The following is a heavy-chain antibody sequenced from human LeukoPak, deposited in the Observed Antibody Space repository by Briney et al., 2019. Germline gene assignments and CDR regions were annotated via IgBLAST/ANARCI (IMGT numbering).Heavy chain of an antibody. Sequence: ASVQVSCKASGGTFSSYAIRWVRQAPGQGLEWIGGNIPIFGTANYAQKFRGRVTITTDESTSTAYMELSSLRSEDTAVYYCARGGYYDSSGYYYRRSYYYYYMDVWGKGTTVTVSS. CDR1: GGTFSSYA. J-gene: IGHJ6*03. CDR2: NIPIFGTA. CDR3: ARGGYYDSSGYYYRRSYYYYYMDV. D-gene: IGHD3-22*01. V-gene: IGHV1-69*05.